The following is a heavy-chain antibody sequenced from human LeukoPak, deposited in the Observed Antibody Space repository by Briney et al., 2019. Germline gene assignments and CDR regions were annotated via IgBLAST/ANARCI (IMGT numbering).Heavy chain of an antibody. CDR3: ARGDIGLPFDY. CDR1: GYSISSGYY. D-gene: IGHD3-9*01. CDR2: IYHSGST. V-gene: IGHV4-38-2*02. J-gene: IGHJ4*02. Sequence: SETLSLTCTVSGYSISSGYYWGWIRQPPGKGLEWIGSIYHSGSTYYNPSLKSRVTISVDTSKNQFSLKLSSVTAADTAVYYCARGDIGLPFDYWGQGTLVTVSS.